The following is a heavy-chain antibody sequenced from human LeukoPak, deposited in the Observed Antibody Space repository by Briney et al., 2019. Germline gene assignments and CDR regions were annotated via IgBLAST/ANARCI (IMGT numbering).Heavy chain of an antibody. CDR3: ARERLYDFDL. D-gene: IGHD5/OR15-5a*01. CDR2: IGRSGSTI. CDR1: GLTFSRYE. J-gene: IGHJ2*01. V-gene: IGHV3-48*03. Sequence: QPGGSLRLSCAASGLTFSRYEMNWVRQAPGKGLEWVSYIGRSGSTIHYADSVKGRFPISRDNAKNSLYLQMSSLRDEDTAVYYCARERLYDFDLWGRGTLVTVSS.